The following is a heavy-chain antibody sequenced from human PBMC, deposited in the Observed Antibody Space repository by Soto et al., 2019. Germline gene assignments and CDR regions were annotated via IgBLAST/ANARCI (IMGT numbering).Heavy chain of an antibody. D-gene: IGHD1-26*01. J-gene: IGHJ6*03. CDR1: GFTFSSYD. CDR3: ARAPLGVRYMDV. CDR2: IGTAGDT. V-gene: IGHV3-13*01. Sequence: EVQLVESGGGLVQPGGSLRLSCAASGFTFSSYDMHWVRQATGKGLEWVSAIGTAGDTYYPGSVKGRFTISRENAKNSLYLQMNSLRAGDTAVYYCARAPLGVRYMDVWGKGTTVTVSS.